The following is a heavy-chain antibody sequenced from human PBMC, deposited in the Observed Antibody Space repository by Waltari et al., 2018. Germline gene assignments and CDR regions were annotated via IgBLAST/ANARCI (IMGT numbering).Heavy chain of an antibody. CDR2: INPDSGGA. CDR3: ARDREAAPTVLCGVDYFYGMDV. V-gene: IGHV1-2*02. J-gene: IGHJ6*02. D-gene: IGHD3-3*01. Sequence: QVQLVQSGAEVKKPGDSVKVSRKASGDTLTGYSLHWVRQATVQGLGWLGRINPDSGGANAALDLQGRGHMTGDTSISAAYIVLRRLRSGGTAVYYCARDREAAPTVLCGVDYFYGMDVWGRGTTVTVSS. CDR1: GDTLTGYS.